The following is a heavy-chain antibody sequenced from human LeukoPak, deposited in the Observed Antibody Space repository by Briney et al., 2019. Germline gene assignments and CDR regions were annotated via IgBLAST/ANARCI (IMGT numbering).Heavy chain of an antibody. J-gene: IGHJ4*02. D-gene: IGHD1-1*01. Sequence: SVKASCKASGGTFSSYAISWVRQAPGQGLEWMGRIIPIFGTANYAQKFQGRVTITTDESTSTAYMELSSLRSEDTAVYYCARVAENWKPWGYYFDYWGQGTLVTVSS. CDR3: ARVAENWKPWGYYFDY. V-gene: IGHV1-69*05. CDR2: IIPIFGTA. CDR1: GGTFSSYA.